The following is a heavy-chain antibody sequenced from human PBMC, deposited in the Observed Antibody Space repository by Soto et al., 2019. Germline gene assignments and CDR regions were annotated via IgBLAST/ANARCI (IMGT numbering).Heavy chain of an antibody. CDR3: TRQYNWNDNYFDP. V-gene: IGHV4-39*01. CDR2: SYYSGTT. D-gene: IGHD1-20*01. Sequence: WTWIRQPPGKGLEWIGSSYYSGTTYFNPSLKSRATISVDTSKNQFSLRLTSVTAADTAIYYCTRQYNWNDNYFDPWGPGALVTVSS. J-gene: IGHJ5*02.